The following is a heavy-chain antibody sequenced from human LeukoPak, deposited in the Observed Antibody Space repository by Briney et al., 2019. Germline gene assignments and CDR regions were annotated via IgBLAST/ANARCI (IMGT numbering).Heavy chain of an antibody. D-gene: IGHD3-3*01. CDR2: FSGSESKT. V-gene: IGHV3-23*01. J-gene: IGHJ4*02. CDR3: AKEHTIFGVATYFDH. CDR1: GFTFSTYA. Sequence: PGGSLRLSCVASGFTFSTYAMSWVRQAPGKGLEWVSTFSGSESKTYYADSVKGRFTISRDNSKKTLYLRMNSLRAEDTAIYYCAKEHTIFGVATYFDHWGQGTLVTVSS.